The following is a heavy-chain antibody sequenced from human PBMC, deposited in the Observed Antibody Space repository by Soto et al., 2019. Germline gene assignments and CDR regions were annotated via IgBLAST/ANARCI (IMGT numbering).Heavy chain of an antibody. CDR1: GGRGSGDERY. CDR3: ARALVTDYNSRDYHYYFAMDV. Sequence: PSETLSLTCFVAGGRGSGDERYWSWVRHLPGKGLEWIANVYHTGTTYYNPSLRSRVPMSVDTSQNQFSLILASVTAADTAVYYCARALVTDYNSRDYHYYFAMDVWGQGTSVTASS. J-gene: IGHJ6*02. D-gene: IGHD3-22*01. CDR2: VYHTGTT. V-gene: IGHV4-31*02.